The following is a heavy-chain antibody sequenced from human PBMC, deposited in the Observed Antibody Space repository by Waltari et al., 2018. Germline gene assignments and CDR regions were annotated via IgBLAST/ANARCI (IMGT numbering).Heavy chain of an antibody. V-gene: IGHV4-34*01. CDR2: INHRGST. D-gene: IGHD6-6*01. Sequence: QVQLQQWGAGLLKPSETLSLTCAVYGGSFSGYYWSWIRQPPGKGLEWIGEINHRGSTNYNPSLKSRVTISVDTSKNQFSLKLSSVTAADTAVYYCARGRRAARGGYYYYGMDVWGQGTTVTVSS. CDR3: ARGRRAARGGYYYYGMDV. J-gene: IGHJ6*02. CDR1: GGSFSGYY.